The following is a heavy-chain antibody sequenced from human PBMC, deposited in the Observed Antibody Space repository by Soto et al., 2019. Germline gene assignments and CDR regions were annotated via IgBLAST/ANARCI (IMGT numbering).Heavy chain of an antibody. Sequence: QITLTESGPTLVKPTQTLTLTCTFSGFSLTARPVGVAWIRQPPGKALEWFAVIYWDDDTRYNPSLNSRLTVTKNTSKIHVILTVAYLNPTDTAPYFGAHRVDINRNWNHGYLDHTVQRTLVPVSS. CDR3: AHRVDINRNWNHGYLDH. CDR1: GFSLTARPVG. CDR2: IYWDDDT. V-gene: IGHV2-5*02. J-gene: IGHJ4*03. D-gene: IGHD1-20*01.